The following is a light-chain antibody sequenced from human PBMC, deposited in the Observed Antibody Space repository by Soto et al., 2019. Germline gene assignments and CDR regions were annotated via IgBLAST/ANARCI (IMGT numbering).Light chain of an antibody. Sequence: QSALTQPTSVSGSPGQSITISCTGNHNDIGTYDYVSWYQQHPGRAPRLLIHGVTTRPSGISGRFSASTSGLTASLTISGLQPEDEADYYCSSFTSNRIYVFGPGTKV. CDR3: SSFTSNRIYV. CDR2: GVT. V-gene: IGLV2-14*03. CDR1: HNDIGTYDY. J-gene: IGLJ1*01.